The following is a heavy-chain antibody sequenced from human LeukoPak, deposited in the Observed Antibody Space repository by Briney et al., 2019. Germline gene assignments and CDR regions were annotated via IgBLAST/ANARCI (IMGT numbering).Heavy chain of an antibody. J-gene: IGHJ3*02. Sequence: SGTLSLTCAVSGGSISSSNWWSWVRQPPGKGLEWIGEIYHSGSTNYNPSLKSRVTISVDRSKNQFSLKLSSVTAADTAVYYCARGYCSSTSCYDAFDIWGQGTMVTVSS. V-gene: IGHV4-4*02. D-gene: IGHD2-2*01. CDR1: GGSISSSNW. CDR3: ARGYCSSTSCYDAFDI. CDR2: IYHSGST.